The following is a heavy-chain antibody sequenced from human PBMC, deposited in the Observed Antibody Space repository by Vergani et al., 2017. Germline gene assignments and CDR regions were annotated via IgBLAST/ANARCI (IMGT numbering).Heavy chain of an antibody. CDR2: VSTGTKSQ. CDR1: GFDFSSYI. CDR3: ARDHRVLTGYESLSY. V-gene: IGHV3-48*04. Sequence: QLVESGGGWVQPGGSLRLSCVVSGFDFSSYIMNWVRQAPGKGLEWVSFVSTGTKSQSYAESVKGRFTISRDNAKNSLYLQMNSLRAEDTAVYYCARDHRVLTGYESLSYWGQGTLVTVSS. J-gene: IGHJ4*02. D-gene: IGHD3-9*01.